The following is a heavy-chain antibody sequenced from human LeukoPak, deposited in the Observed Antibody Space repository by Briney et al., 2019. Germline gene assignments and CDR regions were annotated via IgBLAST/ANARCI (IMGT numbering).Heavy chain of an antibody. CDR3: ARVTAVAGLNWFDP. V-gene: IGHV4-39*07. CDR2: IYYSGST. CDR1: GGSISSSSSY. Sequence: SETLSLTCTVSGGSISSSSSYWAWIRQPPGTGLEWIGNIYYSGSTYYSPSLKSRLTISVDTPKNQFSLKLSSVTAADTAVYYCARVTAVAGLNWFDPWGQGTLVTVSS. J-gene: IGHJ5*02. D-gene: IGHD6-19*01.